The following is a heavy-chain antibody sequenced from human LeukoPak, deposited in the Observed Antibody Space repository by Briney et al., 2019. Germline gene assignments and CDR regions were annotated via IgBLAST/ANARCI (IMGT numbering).Heavy chain of an antibody. Sequence: GGSLRLSCAASGFTFSSYGMSWVRQAPGKGLEWVANIKQDGSEKYYVDSVKGRFTISRDNAKNSLYLQMNSLRAEDTAVYYCAREGLRFLEWLSKGAFDIWGQGTMVTVSS. CDR2: IKQDGSEK. J-gene: IGHJ3*02. V-gene: IGHV3-7*01. CDR3: AREGLRFLEWLSKGAFDI. CDR1: GFTFSSYG. D-gene: IGHD3-3*01.